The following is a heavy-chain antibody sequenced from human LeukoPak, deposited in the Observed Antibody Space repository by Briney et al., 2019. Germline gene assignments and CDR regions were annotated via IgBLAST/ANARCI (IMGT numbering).Heavy chain of an antibody. Sequence: PGGSLRLSCAASGCTFSSYWMSWVRQAPGKGLEWVANIKQDGSEKYYVDSVKGRFTISRDNAKNSLYLQMNSLRAEDTAVYYCARYRLRRYYFDYWGQGTLVTVSS. CDR3: ARYRLRRYYFDY. J-gene: IGHJ4*02. V-gene: IGHV3-7*01. CDR1: GCTFSSYW. D-gene: IGHD4-17*01. CDR2: IKQDGSEK.